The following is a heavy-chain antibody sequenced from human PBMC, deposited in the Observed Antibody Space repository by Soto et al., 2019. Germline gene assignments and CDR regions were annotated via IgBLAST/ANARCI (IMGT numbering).Heavy chain of an antibody. V-gene: IGHV3-33*01. D-gene: IGHD6-13*01. CDR3: ARVSHWSSSWYYFDY. CDR1: GFTFSSYG. J-gene: IGHJ4*02. CDR2: IWYDGSNK. Sequence: QVQLVESGGGVVQPGRSLRLSCAASGFTFSSYGMHWVRQAXXXXXXXVXVIWYDGSNKYYADSVKGRFTISRDNSKNTLYLQMNSLXAEDTAXYXCARVSHWSSSWYYFDYWGQGTLVTVSS.